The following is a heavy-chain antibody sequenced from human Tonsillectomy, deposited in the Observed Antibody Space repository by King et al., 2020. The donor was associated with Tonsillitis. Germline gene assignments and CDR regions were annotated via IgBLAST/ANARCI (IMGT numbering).Heavy chain of an antibody. J-gene: IGHJ4*02. V-gene: IGHV1-18*04. CDR2: ISTDNGNT. D-gene: IGHD1-14*01. CDR1: GYTFTNYG. CDR3: ARDYDPEYFFDC. Sequence: QLVQSGPEVKKPGASVNVSCKASGYTFTNYGLTWVRQAPGQGLEWMGWISTDNGNTNYEQKFQGRVTMTTDTSTTTGYMELRGLRSDDTAVYYCARDYDPEYFFDCWGQGTLVTVSS.